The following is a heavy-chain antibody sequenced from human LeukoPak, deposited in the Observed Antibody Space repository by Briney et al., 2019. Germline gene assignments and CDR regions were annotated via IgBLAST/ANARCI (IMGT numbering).Heavy chain of an antibody. Sequence: GGSLRLSCAASGLTFSSYSMNWVRQAPGKGLERVSSISSSSSYIYYADSVKGRFTISRDNAKNSLYLQMNSLRAEDTAVYYCARDPTIFGVVIVENWFDPWGQGTLVTVSS. CDR3: ARDPTIFGVVIVENWFDP. V-gene: IGHV3-21*01. CDR1: GLTFSSYS. J-gene: IGHJ5*02. D-gene: IGHD3-3*01. CDR2: ISSSSSYI.